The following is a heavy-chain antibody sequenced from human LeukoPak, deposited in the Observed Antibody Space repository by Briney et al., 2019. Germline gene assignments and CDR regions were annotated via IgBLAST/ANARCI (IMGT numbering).Heavy chain of an antibody. CDR2: INHSGST. Sequence: PSETLSLTCAVYGGSSSGYYWSWIRQPPGKGLEWIGEINHSGSTNYNPSIKSRVTISVDTSKNQFSMKLSSVTAADTAVYYCARLRQQPVHGRADTFDIWGQGTMVTVSS. CDR1: GGSSSGYY. D-gene: IGHD6-13*01. CDR3: ARLRQQPVHGRADTFDI. V-gene: IGHV4-34*01. J-gene: IGHJ3*02.